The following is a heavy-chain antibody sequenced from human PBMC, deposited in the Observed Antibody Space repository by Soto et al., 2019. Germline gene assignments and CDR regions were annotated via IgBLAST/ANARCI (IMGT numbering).Heavy chain of an antibody. CDR3: AREATVTRAGFDD. Sequence: SETLSLTCTVSGGSISSYYWSWIRQPPGKGLEWIGYIYYSGSTNYNPSLKSRVTISVDTSKNQFSLELSSVTAADTSVYYCAREATVTRAGFDDWRQGTLVTASS. CDR1: GGSISSYY. V-gene: IGHV4-59*01. CDR2: IYYSGST. D-gene: IGHD4-17*01. J-gene: IGHJ4*02.